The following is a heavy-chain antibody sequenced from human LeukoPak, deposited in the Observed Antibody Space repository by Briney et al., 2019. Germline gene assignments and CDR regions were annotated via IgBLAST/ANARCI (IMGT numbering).Heavy chain of an antibody. CDR2: IKQDGSEK. J-gene: IGHJ4*02. CDR3: ARVGQWMVFDY. CDR1: GFTFSSLW. Sequence: PGGSLRLSCAASGFTFSSLWMSWVRQAPGKGLEWVGNIKQDGSEKLYVDSVKDRFTIFRDNAKESLYLQMNSLRAEDAAVYYCARVGQWMVFDYWGQGTLVTVSS. D-gene: IGHD6-19*01. V-gene: IGHV3-7*03.